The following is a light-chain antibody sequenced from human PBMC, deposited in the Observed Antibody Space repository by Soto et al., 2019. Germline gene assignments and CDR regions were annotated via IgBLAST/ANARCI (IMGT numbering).Light chain of an antibody. V-gene: IGKV1-9*01. CDR3: QQVNVYPST. CDR1: QGISSY. CDR2: DAS. J-gene: IGKJ4*01. Sequence: IQLTQSPSSLSASVGDRVTITCRASQGISSYLGWYQQKPGKAPNLLIYDASTLHSWVPSRFSGGGSGTDFTLTISSLQPEDFATYYCQQVNVYPSTFGGGTQVEIK.